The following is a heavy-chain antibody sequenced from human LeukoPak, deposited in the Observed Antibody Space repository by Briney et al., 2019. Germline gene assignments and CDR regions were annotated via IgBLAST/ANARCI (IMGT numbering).Heavy chain of an antibody. CDR3: ARHSEYYYASSSEWWFDP. V-gene: IGHV3-66*04. CDR2: FSIGGTT. J-gene: IGHJ5*02. D-gene: IGHD3-22*01. CDR1: EFSISRHY. Sequence: GGSLRLSCTASEFSISRHYMSWVRQAPGKGLEWVSTFSIGGTTYYAASVKGRFSISRDNSESAVFLHLNILRAEDTATYFCARHSEYYYASSSEWWFDPWGQGTLVIVSS.